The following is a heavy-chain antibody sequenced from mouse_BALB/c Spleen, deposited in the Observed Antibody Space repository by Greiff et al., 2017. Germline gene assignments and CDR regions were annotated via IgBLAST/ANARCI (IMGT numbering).Heavy chain of an antibody. CDR1: GYTFTSYY. V-gene: IGHV1S56*01. CDR3: ARGGYYLDY. J-gene: IGHJ2*01. Sequence: QVHVKQSGPELVKPGASVRISCKASGYTFTSYYIHWVKQRPGQGLEWIGWIYPGNVNTKYNEKFKGKATLTADKSSSTAYMQLSSLTSEDSAVYFCARGGYYLDYWGQGTTLTVSS. CDR2: IYPGNVNT.